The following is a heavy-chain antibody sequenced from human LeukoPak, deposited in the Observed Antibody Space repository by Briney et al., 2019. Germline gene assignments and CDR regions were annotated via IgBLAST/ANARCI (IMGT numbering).Heavy chain of an antibody. J-gene: IGHJ4*02. CDR1: GFTFRSYW. CDR2: INQGGSVK. D-gene: IGHD5-12*01. CDR3: ARVGYSGWNLEY. V-gene: IGHV3-7*01. Sequence: GGSLRLSCAASGFTFRSYWMSWVRQAPGKGLEWVANINQGGSVKYYADSVKGRFTISRDDAKNSLYVQMNSLRDEDTAVYYCARVGYSGWNLEYWGQGTLVTVSS.